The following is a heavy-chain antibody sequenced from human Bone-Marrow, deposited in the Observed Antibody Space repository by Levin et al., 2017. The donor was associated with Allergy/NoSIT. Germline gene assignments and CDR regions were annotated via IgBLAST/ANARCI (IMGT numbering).Heavy chain of an antibody. CDR2: INPNSGGT. J-gene: IGHJ4*02. V-gene: IGHV1-2*02. D-gene: IGHD3-10*01. CDR3: ARVLGASGTY. Sequence: GASVKVSGKASGYNFTGYYMHWVRQAPGQGLEWMGWINPNSGGTNYAQKFQGRVTMTRDTSITTAYMELSRLRSDDTAVYYCARVLGASGTYWGQGTLVTVSS. CDR1: GYNFTGYY.